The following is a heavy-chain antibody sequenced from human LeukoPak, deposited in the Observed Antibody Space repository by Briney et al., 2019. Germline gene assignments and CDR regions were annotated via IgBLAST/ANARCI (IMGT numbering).Heavy chain of an antibody. D-gene: IGHD5-12*01. CDR3: ARDIELST. CDR2: ISFSGDNT. CDR1: GCTFRDSA. Sequence: GGSLRLSCVASGCTFRDSAMSWVRQAPGKGLEWVSLISFSGDNTYYTDSVKGRFTISRDNSKDTLYLQMNSLRAEDTAIYYCARDIELSTWGLGTMVTVSS. V-gene: IGHV3-23*01. J-gene: IGHJ3*01.